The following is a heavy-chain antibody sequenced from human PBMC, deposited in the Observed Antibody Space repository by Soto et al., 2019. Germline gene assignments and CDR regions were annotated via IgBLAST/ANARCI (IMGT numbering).Heavy chain of an antibody. CDR3: ARDSAQKRYCSSTSCYTGYYYYGMDV. V-gene: IGHV4-34*01. CDR1: GGSFSGYY. CDR2: INHSGST. D-gene: IGHD2-2*02. Sequence: PSETLSLTCAVYGGSFSGYYWSWIRQPPGKGLEWIGEINHSGSTNYNPSLKSRITINPDTSKNQFSLQLNSVTPEDTAVYYCARDSAQKRYCSSTSCYTGYYYYGMDVWGQGTTVTVSS. J-gene: IGHJ6*02.